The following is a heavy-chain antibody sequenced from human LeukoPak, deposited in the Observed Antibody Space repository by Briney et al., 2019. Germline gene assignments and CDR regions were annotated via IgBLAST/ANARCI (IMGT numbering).Heavy chain of an antibody. D-gene: IGHD6-19*01. V-gene: IGHV3-7*01. CDR1: GFTVGLYW. J-gene: IGHJ6*02. Sequence: GGSLRLSCAASGFTVGLYWMSWVRRAPGKGLEWVANINQDGSENYSVDSVKGRFTISRDNAKSSLYLQMNSLRVEDTAVYYCARNPQWLSYSMDVWGQGATVTVSS. CDR2: INQDGSEN. CDR3: ARNPQWLSYSMDV.